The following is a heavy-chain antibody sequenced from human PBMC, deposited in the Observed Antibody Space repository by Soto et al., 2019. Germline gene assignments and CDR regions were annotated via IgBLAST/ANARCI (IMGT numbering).Heavy chain of an antibody. D-gene: IGHD4-4*01. Sequence: GASVKVSCKASGYTFITYDINWVRQAPGQGLEWLGWINPDSGGTNYARKFQGRVTMASDTSISTAYMELSRLRSDDAAVYYCARDHSTTGNKWFDPWGQGTLVTVSS. CDR3: ARDHSTTGNKWFDP. J-gene: IGHJ5*02. CDR2: INPDSGGT. V-gene: IGHV1-2*02. CDR1: GYTFITYD.